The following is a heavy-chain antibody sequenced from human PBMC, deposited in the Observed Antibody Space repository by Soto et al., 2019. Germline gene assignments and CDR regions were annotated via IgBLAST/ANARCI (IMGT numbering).Heavy chain of an antibody. CDR2: ISSNGGST. V-gene: IGHV3-64D*06. CDR1: GFTFSSYA. J-gene: IGHJ3*02. Sequence: GGSLRLSCSASGFTFSSYAMHWVRQAPGKGLEYVSAISSNGGSTYYADSVKGRFTISRDNSKNTLYLQMSSLRAEDTAVYYCVKAARITMIVVVEDAFDIWGRGTMVTVSS. D-gene: IGHD3-22*01. CDR3: VKAARITMIVVVEDAFDI.